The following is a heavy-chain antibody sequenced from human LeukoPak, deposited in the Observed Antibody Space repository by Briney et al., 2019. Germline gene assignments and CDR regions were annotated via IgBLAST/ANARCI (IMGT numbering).Heavy chain of an antibody. CDR1: GCSFTSYA. CDR2: IIPIFGTA. Sequence: AVKVSCKASGCSFTSYAISVVRQPPGQGLEWMGGIIPIFGTANYAQKVQGRVTITADKSTSTAYMELSSLRSEDTAVYYCARDDSSGYYYVGAFEIWGQGTMVTVSS. V-gene: IGHV1-69*06. D-gene: IGHD3-22*01. J-gene: IGHJ3*02. CDR3: ARDDSSGYYYVGAFEI.